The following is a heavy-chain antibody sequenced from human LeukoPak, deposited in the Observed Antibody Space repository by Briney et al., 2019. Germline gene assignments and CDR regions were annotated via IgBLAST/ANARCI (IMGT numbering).Heavy chain of an antibody. Sequence: PSETLSLTCAVYGGSFSGYYWSWIRQPPWMGLEWIGEINHSGSTNYNPSLKSRVTISVDTSKNQFSLKLSSVTAADTAVYYCARVGLTSDYWGQGTLVTVSS. V-gene: IGHV4-34*01. CDR2: INHSGST. J-gene: IGHJ4*02. D-gene: IGHD3-9*01. CDR3: ARVGLTSDY. CDR1: GGSFSGYY.